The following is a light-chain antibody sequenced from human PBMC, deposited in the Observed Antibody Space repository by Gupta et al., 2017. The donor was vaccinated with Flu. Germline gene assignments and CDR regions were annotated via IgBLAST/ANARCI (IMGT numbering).Light chain of an antibody. V-gene: IGLV2-8*01. J-gene: IGLJ1*01. Sequence: SALTQPPSASGSPGQSVTISCTGTSSDVGGYHYVSWYQHHPGKAPKLMIYEVSKRPAGVPGRFSASKAGNTASLTVSGLQNEDEADYYCCSYAGSTRYVFGTGTKVTVL. CDR2: EVS. CDR1: SSDVGGYHY. CDR3: CSYAGSTRYV.